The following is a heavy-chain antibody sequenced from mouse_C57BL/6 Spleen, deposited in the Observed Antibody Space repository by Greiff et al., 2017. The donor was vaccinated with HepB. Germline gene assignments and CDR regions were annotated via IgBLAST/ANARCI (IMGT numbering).Heavy chain of an antibody. CDR2: IWGDGST. CDR1: GFSFTSYG. V-gene: IGHV2-3*01. J-gene: IGHJ4*01. D-gene: IGHD1-1*01. Sequence: VKLMESGPGLVAPSQSLSITCTVSGFSFTSYGVSWVRQPPGKGLEWLGVIWGDGSTNYHSALISRLSISKDNPESQVFLKLNSLQTDDTATYYCAKPGLYYGSSYDYAMDYWGQGTSVTVSS. CDR3: AKPGLYYGSSYDYAMDY.